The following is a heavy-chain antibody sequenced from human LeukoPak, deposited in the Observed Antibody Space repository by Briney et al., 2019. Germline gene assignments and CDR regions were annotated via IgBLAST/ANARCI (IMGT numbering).Heavy chain of an antibody. CDR1: GGTFSSYA. Sequence: ASVKVSCKASGGTFSSYAISWVRQAPGQGLEWMGRIIPILGIANYAQKFQGRVTITAEKSTSTAYMELSSLRSEDTAVYYCARDLGDYGDYDNWFDPWGQGTLVTVSS. D-gene: IGHD4-17*01. V-gene: IGHV1-69*04. CDR2: IIPILGIA. J-gene: IGHJ5*02. CDR3: ARDLGDYGDYDNWFDP.